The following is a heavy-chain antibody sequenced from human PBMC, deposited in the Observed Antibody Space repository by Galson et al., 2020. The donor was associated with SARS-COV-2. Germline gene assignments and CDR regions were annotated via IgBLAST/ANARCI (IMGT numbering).Heavy chain of an antibody. CDR1: GFTFAHHW. CDR3: ARDGLGWEPFDY. D-gene: IGHD1-26*01. J-gene: IGHJ4*02. CDR2: IKQDGSEK. V-gene: IGHV3-7*01. Sequence: GESLKISCVASGFTFAHHWMTWVRQAPGKGLEWVANIKQDGSEKYYADSVKGRFTISRDNAKNSVYLQMNSLRPEDTAVYYCARDGLGWEPFDYWGQGTLVTASS.